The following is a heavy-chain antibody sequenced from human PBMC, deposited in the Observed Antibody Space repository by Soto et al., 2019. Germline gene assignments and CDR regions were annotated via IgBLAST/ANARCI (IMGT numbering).Heavy chain of an antibody. Sequence: GGSRRRSCSASGFTVSSTYMSCVRPAPGKGLEWVSVIYSGGSTYYADSVKGRFTISRDNSKNTLYLQMNSLRAEDTAVYYCAREEGILTGYDYWGQGTLVTVS. CDR2: IYSGGST. CDR1: GFTVSSTY. D-gene: IGHD3-9*01. V-gene: IGHV3-53*01. CDR3: AREEGILTGYDY. J-gene: IGHJ4*02.